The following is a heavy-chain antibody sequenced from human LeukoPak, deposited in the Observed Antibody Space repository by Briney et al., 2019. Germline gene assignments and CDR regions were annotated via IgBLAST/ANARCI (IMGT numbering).Heavy chain of an antibody. CDR2: IYYSVST. CDR1: GGSISSYY. CDR3: ARDYWEAYYYGAGRYYYYGMDV. J-gene: IGHJ6*02. V-gene: IGHV4-59*01. Sequence: SEIVSLTCTVSGGSISSYYWSRIRQPPGKGLEWIGYIYYSVSTNYNPSLKSRVTVSVDTAKHQFSLKLSSVTAADTAVYYCARDYWEAYYYGAGRYYYYGMDVWGQGTTVSVS. D-gene: IGHD3-10*01.